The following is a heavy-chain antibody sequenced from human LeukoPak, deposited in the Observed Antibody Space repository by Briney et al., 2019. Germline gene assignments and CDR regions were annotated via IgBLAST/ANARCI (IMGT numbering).Heavy chain of an antibody. J-gene: IGHJ4*02. CDR1: GFTFSRYA. V-gene: IGHV3-21*05. D-gene: IGHD2-21*01. CDR3: ARDTFHPGLIDS. Sequence: SGGSLRLSCAASGFTFSRYAMNWVRQAPGKGLEWVSYINTDSSDIHYADSVKGRFTISRDNARNTLYLQLSSLRAEDSAVYYRARDTFHPGLIDSWGQGTLVTVSS. CDR2: INTDSSDI.